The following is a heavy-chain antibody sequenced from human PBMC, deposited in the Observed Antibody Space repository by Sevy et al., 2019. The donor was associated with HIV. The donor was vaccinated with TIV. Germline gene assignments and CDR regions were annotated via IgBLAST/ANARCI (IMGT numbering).Heavy chain of an antibody. CDR2: FDPEDGET. CDR1: GYTLTELS. CDR3: ATPFLMGNRYYYYGMDV. J-gene: IGHJ6*02. D-gene: IGHD3-3*02. Sequence: ASVKVSCKVSGYTLTELSMHWVRQAPGKGLEWMGGFDPEDGETIYAQTFQGRVTMTEDTSTDTAYMELSSLRSEDTAVYYCATPFLMGNRYYYYGMDVWGQGTTVPVSS. V-gene: IGHV1-24*01.